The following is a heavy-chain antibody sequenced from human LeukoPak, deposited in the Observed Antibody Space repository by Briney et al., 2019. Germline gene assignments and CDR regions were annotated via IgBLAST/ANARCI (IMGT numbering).Heavy chain of an antibody. CDR1: GFTSSSYA. Sequence: GGSLRLSCAASGFTSSSYALNWVRQAPGKGLEWVATVSGSGDRMYHADSVKGRFTISRDNSKNTICLQMNSLRAEDTALYYCAKAAAAPGFDFWGQGTLVTVSS. J-gene: IGHJ4*02. CDR2: VSGSGDRM. CDR3: AKAAAAPGFDF. D-gene: IGHD6-13*01. V-gene: IGHV3-23*01.